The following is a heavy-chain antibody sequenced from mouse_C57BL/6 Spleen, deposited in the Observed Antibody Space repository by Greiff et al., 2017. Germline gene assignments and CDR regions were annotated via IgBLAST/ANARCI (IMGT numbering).Heavy chain of an antibody. V-gene: IGHV1-80*01. J-gene: IGHJ3*01. CDR2: IYPGDGDT. D-gene: IGHD3-2*02. CDR3: ARGPAQAWFAY. CDR1: GYAFSSYW. Sequence: QVQLKESGAELVKPGASVTISCKASGYAFSSYWMNWVKQRPGKGLEWIGQIYPGDGDTNYNGKFKGKATLTADKSSSTAYMQLSSLTSEDSAVYFCARGPAQAWFAYWGQGTLVTVSA.